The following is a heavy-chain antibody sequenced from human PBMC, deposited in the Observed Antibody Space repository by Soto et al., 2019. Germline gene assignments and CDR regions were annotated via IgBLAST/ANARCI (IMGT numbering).Heavy chain of an antibody. Sequence: GGSLRLSCAASGFTFSSDWMHWVRQAPGKGLVWVSRINTDGSDTSYADSVKGRFTISRDNAKNMLYLQMNSLRAEDTAVYYCAKDGPAIVLVPAALNYWGQGTLVTVSS. J-gene: IGHJ4*02. D-gene: IGHD2-2*01. CDR1: GFTFSSDW. CDR3: AKDGPAIVLVPAALNY. V-gene: IGHV3-74*01. CDR2: INTDGSDT.